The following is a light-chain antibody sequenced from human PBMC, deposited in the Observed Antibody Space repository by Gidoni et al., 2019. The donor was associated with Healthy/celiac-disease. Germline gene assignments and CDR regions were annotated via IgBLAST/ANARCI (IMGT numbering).Light chain of an antibody. CDR3: QQYTNWPPGLT. CDR2: GAS. CDR1: QSVSSN. J-gene: IGKJ4*01. Sequence: EIVMTPSPATLSVSPGERATLSCRASQSVSSNLAWYQQQPGQAPRLLTYGASTRATGIPARFSGSGSGTEFTLTISSLQSEDFAVYYCQQYTNWPPGLTFGGGTKVESK. V-gene: IGKV3D-15*01.